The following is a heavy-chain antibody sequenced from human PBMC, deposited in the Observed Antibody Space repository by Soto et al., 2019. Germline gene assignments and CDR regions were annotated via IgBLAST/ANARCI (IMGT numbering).Heavy chain of an antibody. D-gene: IGHD3-10*01. CDR1: GGSISSSSYY. V-gene: IGHV4-39*01. J-gene: IGHJ6*03. CDR2: IYYSGST. Sequence: QLQLQESGPGLVKPSETLSLTCTVSGGSISSSSYYWGWIRQPPGKGLEWIGSIYYSGSTYYNPSLNSRVTISVDTSTNQFSLKLSSVTAADTAVYYCARQSDYGSGRYWGYYYYYMDVWGKGTTVTVSS. CDR3: ARQSDYGSGRYWGYYYYYMDV.